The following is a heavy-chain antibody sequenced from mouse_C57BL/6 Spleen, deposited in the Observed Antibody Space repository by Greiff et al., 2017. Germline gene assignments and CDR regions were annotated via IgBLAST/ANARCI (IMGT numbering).Heavy chain of an antibody. Sequence: EVQVVESGAELVRPGSSVKMSCKTSGYTFTSYGINWVKQRPGQGLEWIGYIYIGNGYTEYNEKFKGKATLTSDTSSSTAYMQLSSLTSEDSAIYFYARRGGSYGCIHFDDWGQGATLTVSS. CDR2: IYIGNGYT. V-gene: IGHV1-58*01. CDR3: ARRGGSYGCIHFDD. J-gene: IGHJ2*01. D-gene: IGHD1-1*01. CDR1: GYTFTSYG.